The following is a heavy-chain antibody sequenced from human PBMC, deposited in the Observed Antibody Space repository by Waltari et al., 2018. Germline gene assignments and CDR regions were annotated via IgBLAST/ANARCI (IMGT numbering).Heavy chain of an antibody. CDR1: GFTFSSYA. J-gene: IGHJ4*02. Sequence: EVPLLESGGGLVQPGGSLRLSCAASGFTFSSYAMSWVRQAPGKGLEWVAVIYSGGSTYYADSGKGRFTISRDNSKNTLYLQMNSLRAEDTAVYYGAKDLGGSYSLADYWGQGTLVTVSS. CDR2: IYSGGST. CDR3: AKDLGGSYSLADY. D-gene: IGHD1-26*01. V-gene: IGHV3-23*03.